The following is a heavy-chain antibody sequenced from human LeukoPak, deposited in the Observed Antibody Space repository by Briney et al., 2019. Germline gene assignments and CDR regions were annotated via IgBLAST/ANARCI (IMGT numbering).Heavy chain of an antibody. CDR3: ARDCPYGSGSYYNLYYYYYGMDV. CDR2: INPNSGGT. J-gene: IGHJ6*02. D-gene: IGHD3-10*01. Sequence: ASVKVSCKASGYTFTGYYMHWVRQAPGQGLEWMGWINPNSGGTNYAQKFQGRVTMTRDTSISTAYMELSRLRSDDTAVYYCARDCPYGSGSYYNLYYYYYGMDVWGQGTTVTVSS. CDR1: GYTFTGYY. V-gene: IGHV1-2*02.